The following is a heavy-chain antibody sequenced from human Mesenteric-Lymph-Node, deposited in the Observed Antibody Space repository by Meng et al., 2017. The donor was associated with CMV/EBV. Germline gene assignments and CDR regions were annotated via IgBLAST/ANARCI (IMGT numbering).Heavy chain of an antibody. CDR3: ARDMYYVSSGFFGREDY. CDR1: GFTFSDYS. Sequence: GESLKISCAGSGFTFSDYSMNWVRQAPGKGLEWLSYISSRSTSIFYSDSVKGRFTISRDNAKNSLYLQMNSLRAEDTAVYYCARDMYYVSSGFFGREDYWGQGTLVTVSS. D-gene: IGHD3-22*01. CDR2: ISSRSTSI. V-gene: IGHV3-48*04. J-gene: IGHJ4*02.